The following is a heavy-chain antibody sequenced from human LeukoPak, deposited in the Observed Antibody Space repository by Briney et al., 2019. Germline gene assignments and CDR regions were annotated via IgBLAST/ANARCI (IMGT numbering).Heavy chain of an antibody. Sequence: TGGSLRLSCAASGFTVSNNYMSWVRQAPGKGLEWVSVIDSGSRTYYADSVKGRFTISRDNSKNTLYLQMNSLRAEDTALYYCASANDLNAYLTFSFDYWGQGTLVTVSS. V-gene: IGHV3-53*01. CDR2: IDSGSRT. CDR3: ASANDLNAYLTFSFDY. CDR1: GFTVSNNY. J-gene: IGHJ4*02. D-gene: IGHD3-16*01.